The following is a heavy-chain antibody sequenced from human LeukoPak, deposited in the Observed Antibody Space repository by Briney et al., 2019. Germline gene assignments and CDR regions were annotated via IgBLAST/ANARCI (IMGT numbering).Heavy chain of an antibody. J-gene: IGHJ4*02. Sequence: GGSLRLSCAASGFSFSSYGMSWVRQAPGKGLEWVSGITAGGGSTNYADSVKGRFTISRDNHKTTLHLQMNSLRVEDTAVYYCAREGGYSNPWYWGQGTLVTVSS. D-gene: IGHD5-12*01. CDR3: AREGGYSNPWY. CDR2: ITAGGGST. V-gene: IGHV3-23*01. CDR1: GFSFSSYG.